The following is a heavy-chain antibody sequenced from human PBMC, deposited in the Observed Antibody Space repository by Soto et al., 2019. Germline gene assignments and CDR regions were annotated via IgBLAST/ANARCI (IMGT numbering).Heavy chain of an antibody. V-gene: IGHV4-31*03. CDR3: ARVGGINWFDP. J-gene: IGHJ5*02. Sequence: SETLSHTCTVSGVSVISGGYYWNWIRQPPGKGLEWIGYIYYSGSTYYNPSLKSRVTISVDTSKNQFSLKLSSVTAADTAVYYCARVGGINWFDPWGQGTLVTVSS. CDR1: GVSVISGGYY. D-gene: IGHD1-20*01. CDR2: IYYSGST.